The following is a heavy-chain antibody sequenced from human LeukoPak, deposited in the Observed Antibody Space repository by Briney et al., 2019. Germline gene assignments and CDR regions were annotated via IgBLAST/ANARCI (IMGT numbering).Heavy chain of an antibody. J-gene: IGHJ4*02. D-gene: IGHD6-13*01. CDR3: AKFSSWSSSWHEGDFDY. CDR1: GFTFSSYA. Sequence: SGGSLRLSCAASGFTFSSYAMSWVRQAPGKGLEWVSAISGSGGSTYYADSVKGRFTISRDNSKNTLYLQMNSLRAEDTAVYYCAKFSSWSSSWHEGDFDYWGQGTLVTVSS. V-gene: IGHV3-23*01. CDR2: ISGSGGST.